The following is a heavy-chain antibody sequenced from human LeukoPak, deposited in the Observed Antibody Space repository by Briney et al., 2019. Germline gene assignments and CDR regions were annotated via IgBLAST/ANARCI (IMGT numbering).Heavy chain of an antibody. CDR2: ISGSGGSI. Sequence: PGGCLRLSCAASGFTFSSYAMSWVRQAPGKGLEWVSAISGSGGSIYYADSVKGRFTISRDNSKNTLYLQMNSLRAEDTAVYYCAKDVPLYSNYPNYFDYWGQGTLVTVSS. CDR1: GFTFSSYA. J-gene: IGHJ4*02. D-gene: IGHD4-11*01. V-gene: IGHV3-23*01. CDR3: AKDVPLYSNYPNYFDY.